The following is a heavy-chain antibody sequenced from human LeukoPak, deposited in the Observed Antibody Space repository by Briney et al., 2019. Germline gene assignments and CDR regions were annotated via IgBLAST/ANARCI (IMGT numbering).Heavy chain of an antibody. J-gene: IGHJ4*02. CDR1: GFIFSHYD. CDR3: AKIGYFDWLPQFDY. Sequence: PGGSLRLSCAASGFIFSHYDMSWVRQAPGKGLEWVSGISGSGTSTYYADSVRGRFTISRDNSKNTLYLQMNSLRAEDTAVYYCAKIGYFDWLPQFDYWGQGTLVTVSS. D-gene: IGHD3-9*01. CDR2: ISGSGTST. V-gene: IGHV3-23*01.